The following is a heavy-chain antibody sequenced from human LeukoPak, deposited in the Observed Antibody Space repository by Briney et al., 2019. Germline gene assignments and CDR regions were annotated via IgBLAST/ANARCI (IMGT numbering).Heavy chain of an antibody. D-gene: IGHD6-19*01. V-gene: IGHV3-21*01. Sequence: GGSLRLSRVASGFTFSSYSMNWVRQAPGKGLEWVSSISSSSSYIYYADSVKGRFTISRDNAKNSLYLQMNSLRAEDTAVYYCARDRSSGWYSLFDYWGQGTLVTVSS. CDR1: GFTFSSYS. CDR3: ARDRSSGWYSLFDY. J-gene: IGHJ4*02. CDR2: ISSSSSYI.